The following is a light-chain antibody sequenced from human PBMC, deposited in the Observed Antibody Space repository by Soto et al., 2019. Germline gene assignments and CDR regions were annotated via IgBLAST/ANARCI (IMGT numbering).Light chain of an antibody. Sequence: QSVLTQPASVSGSPGQSITISCTGTSSDVGGYDYVSWYQQHPGKAPKLMIYDVTNRPSGVSNRFSGSKSGNTASLTISGLQAEDEADYYCISYASINTYVSGPGTKVTVL. CDR1: SSDVGGYDY. CDR2: DVT. J-gene: IGLJ1*01. CDR3: ISYASINTYV. V-gene: IGLV2-14*01.